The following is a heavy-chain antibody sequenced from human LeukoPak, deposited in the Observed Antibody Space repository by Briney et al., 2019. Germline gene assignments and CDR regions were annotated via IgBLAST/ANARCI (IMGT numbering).Heavy chain of an antibody. CDR1: GFTFDDYG. J-gene: IGHJ6*02. Sequence: GGSPRLSCAASGFTFDDYGMSWVRQAPGKGLEWVSGINWNGGSTGYADSVKGRFTISRDNAKNSLYLQMNSLRAEDTALYHCARTITAATYGMDVWGQGTTVTVSS. D-gene: IGHD6-13*01. CDR2: INWNGGST. CDR3: ARTITAATYGMDV. V-gene: IGHV3-20*01.